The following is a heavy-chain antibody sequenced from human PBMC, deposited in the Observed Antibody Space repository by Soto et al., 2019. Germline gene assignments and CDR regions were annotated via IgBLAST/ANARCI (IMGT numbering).Heavy chain of an antibody. CDR1: GGSISSSSYY. CDR3: ARPADGYSSGN. CDR2: IYYSGST. V-gene: IGHV4-39*01. J-gene: IGHJ4*02. Sequence: LETLSLTCTVSGGSISSSSYYWSWIRQPPGKGLEWIGSIYYSGSTYYNPSLKSRVTISVDTSKNQFSLKLSSVTAADTAVYYCARPADGYSSGNWGQGTLVTVSS. D-gene: IGHD6-19*01.